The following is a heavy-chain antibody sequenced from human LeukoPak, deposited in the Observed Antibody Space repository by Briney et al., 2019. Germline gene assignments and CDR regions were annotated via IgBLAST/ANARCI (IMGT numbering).Heavy chain of an antibody. Sequence: GGSLRLSCAASGFTFDDYGMSWVRQAPGKGLEWVSGINWNGGSTGYADSVKGRFTISRDNAKNSLYLQMNSLRAEDTALYYCAREGYYYDMRRAFDIWGQGTMVTVSS. CDR2: INWNGGST. CDR1: GFTFDDYG. J-gene: IGHJ3*02. V-gene: IGHV3-20*04. CDR3: AREGYYYDMRRAFDI. D-gene: IGHD3-22*01.